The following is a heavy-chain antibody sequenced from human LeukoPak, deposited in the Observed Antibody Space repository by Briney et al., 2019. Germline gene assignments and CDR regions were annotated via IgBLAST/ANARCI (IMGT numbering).Heavy chain of an antibody. D-gene: IGHD4-17*01. CDR2: IYYSGTT. V-gene: IGHV4-59*12. CDR3: ARDYGDLRFDY. Sequence: SETLSLTCAVSGDSISGYYWTWIRQPPGKGLEWIGYIYYSGTTNYNPSLKSRVTISVDTSKNQFSLKLNSVTAADTAVYYCARDYGDLRFDYWGQGTLVTVSS. CDR1: GDSISGYY. J-gene: IGHJ4*02.